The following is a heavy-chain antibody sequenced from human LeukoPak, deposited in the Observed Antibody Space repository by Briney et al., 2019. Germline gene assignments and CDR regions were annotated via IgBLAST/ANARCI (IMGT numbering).Heavy chain of an antibody. D-gene: IGHD1-1*01. CDR1: GGSFSGYY. CDR3: ARADGNAFDI. J-gene: IGHJ3*02. CDR2: INHSGST. V-gene: IGHV4-34*01. Sequence: PSETLSLTCAVYGGSFSGYYWSWIRQPPGKGLEWIGEINHSGSTNYNPSLKSRVTISVDTSKNLFSLKLSSVTAADTAVYYCARADGNAFDIWGQGTMVTVSS.